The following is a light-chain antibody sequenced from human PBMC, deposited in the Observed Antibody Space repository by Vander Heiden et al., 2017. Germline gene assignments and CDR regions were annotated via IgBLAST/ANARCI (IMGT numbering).Light chain of an antibody. V-gene: IGKV1-6*01. Sequence: AIQLTPSPPSLSASVGDRVTITCRAIQGIRNDLGWYQHKPGKAPKLLIYAASTLQSGVPSRFSGSGSGTDFTLTISSLQPEDFATYYCLQDYNDPRTFGQGTNVEIK. CDR2: AAS. CDR1: QGIRND. CDR3: LQDYNDPRT. J-gene: IGKJ1*01.